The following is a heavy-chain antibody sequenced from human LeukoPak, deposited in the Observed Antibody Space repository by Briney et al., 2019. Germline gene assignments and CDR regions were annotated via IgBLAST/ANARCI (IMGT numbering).Heavy chain of an antibody. V-gene: IGHV4-38-2*02. CDR3: ARDRYSSSWYGRGFRGFDP. CDR1: GYSISSGYY. CDR2: IYHSGST. Sequence: PSETLSLTCAVSGYSISSGYYWGWIRQPPGKGLEWIGSIYHSGSTYYNPSLKSRVTISVDTSKNQFSLKLSSVTAADTAVYYCARDRYSSSWYGRGFRGFDPWGQGTLVTVSS. J-gene: IGHJ5*02. D-gene: IGHD6-13*01.